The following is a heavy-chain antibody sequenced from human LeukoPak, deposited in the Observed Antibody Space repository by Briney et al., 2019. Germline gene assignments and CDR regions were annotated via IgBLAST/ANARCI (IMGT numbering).Heavy chain of an antibody. Sequence: GGSLRLSCAASGFTFSDYYVSWIRQAPGKGLEWVSYISSSGSTIYYADSVKGRFTISRDNAKNSLYLQMNGLRAEDTAVYYCARGIAAAALSRWGQGTLVTVSS. J-gene: IGHJ4*02. CDR2: ISSSGSTI. V-gene: IGHV3-11*01. CDR1: GFTFSDYY. CDR3: ARGIAAAALSR. D-gene: IGHD6-13*01.